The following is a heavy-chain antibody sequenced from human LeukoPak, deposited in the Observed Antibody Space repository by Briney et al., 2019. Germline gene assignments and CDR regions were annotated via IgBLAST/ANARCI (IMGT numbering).Heavy chain of an antibody. D-gene: IGHD6-19*01. CDR2: IYSGGST. CDR3: ARDQYSSGWPHYYYYMDV. CDR1: GFTVSSNY. J-gene: IGHJ6*03. V-gene: IGHV3-66*01. Sequence: GGSLRLSCAASGFTVSSNYMSWVRQAPGKGLEWVSVIYSGGSTYYADSVKGRFTISRDNSKNTLYLQMNSLRAEDTAVYYCARDQYSSGWPHYYYYMDVWGKGTTVTISS.